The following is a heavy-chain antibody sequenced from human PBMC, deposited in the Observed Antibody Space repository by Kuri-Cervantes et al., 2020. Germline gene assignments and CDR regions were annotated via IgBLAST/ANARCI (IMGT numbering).Heavy chain of an antibody. J-gene: IGHJ5*02. Sequence: GESLKISCAASGFTFSDHYMDWVRQAPGKGLEWVGRTRNKANSYTTEYAASVKGRFTISRDDSKNSLYLQMNSLRAEDTAVYCCARASCSSTSCYKGAGWFDPWGQGTLVTVSS. CDR1: GFTFSDHY. CDR2: TRNKANSYTT. CDR3: ARASCSSTSCYKGAGWFDP. V-gene: IGHV3-72*01. D-gene: IGHD2-2*02.